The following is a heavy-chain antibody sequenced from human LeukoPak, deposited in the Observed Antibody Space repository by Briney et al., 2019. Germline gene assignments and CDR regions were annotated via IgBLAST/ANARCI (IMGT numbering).Heavy chain of an antibody. J-gene: IGHJ5*02. CDR1: GGSISSAGYY. Sequence: SETLSLTCTVSGGSISSAGYYWSWIRQHPGKGLEWIGFIYYSGTTTFYNPSLKSRVSKSLDTSRNQFYLKLSSVTAADTAVYYCARATGGAAAADFDPWGQGTLVTVSS. D-gene: IGHD6-13*01. CDR2: IYYSGTTT. CDR3: ARATGGAAAADFDP. V-gene: IGHV4-31*03.